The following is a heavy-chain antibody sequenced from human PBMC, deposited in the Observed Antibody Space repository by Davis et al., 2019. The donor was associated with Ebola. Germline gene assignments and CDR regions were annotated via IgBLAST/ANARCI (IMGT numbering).Heavy chain of an antibody. CDR1: GGSINSYY. CDR3: ARSPGGSFDP. J-gene: IGHJ5*02. Sequence: PSETLSLTCTVSGGSINSYYWSWIRQSPGKGLEWIGYIYSSGVTNYNPSLESRVTISVDTSKNQVSLKLRSVTAADTAVYYCARSPGGSFDPWGQGTLVTVSS. V-gene: IGHV4-59*01. D-gene: IGHD3-10*01. CDR2: IYSSGVT.